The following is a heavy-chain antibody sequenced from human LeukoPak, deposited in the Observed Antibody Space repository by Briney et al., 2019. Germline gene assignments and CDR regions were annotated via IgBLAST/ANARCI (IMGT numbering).Heavy chain of an antibody. CDR3: AKDRGECSYGPDYFDY. V-gene: IGHV3-23*01. D-gene: IGHD5-18*01. CDR2: VSGSGGST. Sequence: GGSLRLSCAASGFTFSSYAMSWVRQAPGKGLEWVSAVSGSGGSTYYADSVKGRFTISRDNSKNTLYLQMNSLRAEDTAVYYCAKDRGECSYGPDYFDYWGQGTLVTVSS. J-gene: IGHJ4*02. CDR1: GFTFSSYA.